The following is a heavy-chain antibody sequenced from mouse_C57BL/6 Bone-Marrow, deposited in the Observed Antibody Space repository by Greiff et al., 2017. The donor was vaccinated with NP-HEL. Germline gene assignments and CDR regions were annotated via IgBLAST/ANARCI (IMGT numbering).Heavy chain of an antibody. CDR2: ISSGSSTI. CDR3: ARELYDGYYPWFAY. D-gene: IGHD2-3*01. V-gene: IGHV5-17*01. J-gene: IGHJ3*01. Sequence: EVQRVESGGGLVKPGGSLKLSCAASGFTFSDYGMHWVRQAPEKGLEWVAYISSGSSTIYYADTVKGRFTISRDNAKNTLFLQMTSLRSEDTAMYYCARELYDGYYPWFAYWGQGTLVTVSA. CDR1: GFTFSDYG.